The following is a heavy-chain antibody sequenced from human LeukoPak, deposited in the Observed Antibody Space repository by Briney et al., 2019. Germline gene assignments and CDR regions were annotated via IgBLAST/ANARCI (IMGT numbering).Heavy chain of an antibody. D-gene: IGHD1-1*01. CDR3: ARMETCYYYYYMDV. J-gene: IGHJ6*03. CDR2: ISAYNGNT. CDR1: GYSFTGYY. Sequence: ASMKVSCKASGYSFTGYYIHWVRQAPGQGLEWMGWISAYNGNTNYAQKLQGRVTMTTDTSTSTAYMELRSLRSDDTAVYYCARMETCYYYYYMDVWGKGTTVTISS. V-gene: IGHV1-18*04.